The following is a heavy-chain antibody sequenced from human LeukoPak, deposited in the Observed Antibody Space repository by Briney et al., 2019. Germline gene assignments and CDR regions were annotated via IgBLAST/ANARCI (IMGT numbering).Heavy chain of an antibody. D-gene: IGHD3-22*01. Sequence: QAGGSLRLSCAASGFTFSSYGMHWVRQAPGKGLEWVAVIWYGGSNKYYADSVKGRFTISRDNSKNTLYLQMNSLRAEDTAVYYCAKGAHFWDYDTSKDAFDIWGQGTMVTVSS. CDR1: GFTFSSYG. J-gene: IGHJ3*02. V-gene: IGHV3-30*02. CDR3: AKGAHFWDYDTSKDAFDI. CDR2: IWYGGSNK.